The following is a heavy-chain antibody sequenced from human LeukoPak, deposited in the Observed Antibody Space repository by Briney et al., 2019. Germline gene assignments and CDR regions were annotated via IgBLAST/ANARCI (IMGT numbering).Heavy chain of an antibody. CDR2: IIPIFGTA. Sequence: SVKVSCKASGGTFSSYAISWVRQAPGQGLEWMGGIIPIFGTANYAQKFQGRVTITADESTSTAYMELSSLRSEDTAVYYCARDPGDSSGYYLGSFDYWGQGTLITVSS. V-gene: IGHV1-69*13. CDR1: GGTFSSYA. D-gene: IGHD3-22*01. J-gene: IGHJ4*02. CDR3: ARDPGDSSGYYLGSFDY.